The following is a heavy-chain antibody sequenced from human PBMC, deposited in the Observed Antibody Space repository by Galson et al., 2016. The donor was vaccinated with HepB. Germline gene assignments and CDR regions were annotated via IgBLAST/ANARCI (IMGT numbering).Heavy chain of an antibody. D-gene: IGHD1-26*01. CDR2: LDPSDSYT. V-gene: IGHV5-10-1*01. CDR1: GYSFNSYW. CDR3: PSHTYSVSFLYYGMDV. Sequence: QSGAEVTKPGESLRLSCKGSGYSFNSYWVTWVRQMPGKGLECMGGLDPSDSYTNYTQSFQGHVTMSVNKSITTAYLQWTNPKASDTAMYYCPSHTYSVSFLYYGMDVWGQGTTVTVAS. J-gene: IGHJ6*02.